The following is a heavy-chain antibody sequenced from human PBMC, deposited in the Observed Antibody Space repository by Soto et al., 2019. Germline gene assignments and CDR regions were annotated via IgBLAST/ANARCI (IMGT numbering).Heavy chain of an antibody. CDR3: AKDDGDYAMGFAFDY. J-gene: IGHJ4*02. CDR2: SGTIT. CDR1: GFTFSTYA. D-gene: IGHD4-17*01. V-gene: IGHV3-23*01. Sequence: EVQLLESGGGLVQPGGSLRLSCAASGFTFSTYAMSWVRQAPGKGLEWVSTSGTITYYADSVKGRFTISRDNSKNTLYLQMNSLRAEDTAVYYCAKDDGDYAMGFAFDYWGQGTLVTVSS.